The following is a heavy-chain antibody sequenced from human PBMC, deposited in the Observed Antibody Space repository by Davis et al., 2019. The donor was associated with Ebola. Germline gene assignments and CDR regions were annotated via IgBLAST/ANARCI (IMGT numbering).Heavy chain of an antibody. CDR3: AGGRSSSWFK. Sequence: AASVKVSCKASGGTFTSYYMHWVRQAPGQGLEWMGGIIPIFGTANYAQKFQGRVTITADESTSTAYMELSSLRSEDTAVYYCAGGRSSSWFKWGQGTLVTVSS. D-gene: IGHD6-13*01. V-gene: IGHV1-69*13. CDR1: GGTFTSYY. J-gene: IGHJ4*02. CDR2: IIPIFGTA.